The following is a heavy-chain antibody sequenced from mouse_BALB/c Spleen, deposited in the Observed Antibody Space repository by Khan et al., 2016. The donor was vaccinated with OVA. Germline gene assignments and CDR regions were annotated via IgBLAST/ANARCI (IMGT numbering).Heavy chain of an antibody. CDR3: ARLEDI. CDR2: IWAGGST. V-gene: IGHV2-9*02. J-gene: IGHJ2*01. D-gene: IGHD1-3*01. Sequence: VQLQESGPGLVAPSQSLSITCTVSGYSLTSYCVHWVRQPPGKGLEWLGVIWAGGSTNYNSALMSRLSISNDNSKSQVFLKMNSLQTYDTAMYYCARLEDIWGQGTTLTVSS. CDR1: GYSLTSYC.